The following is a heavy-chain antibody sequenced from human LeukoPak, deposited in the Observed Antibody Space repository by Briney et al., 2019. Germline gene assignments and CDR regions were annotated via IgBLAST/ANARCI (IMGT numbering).Heavy chain of an antibody. CDR3: ARGSQTPVYDSSGYYWADAFDI. CDR1: GFTFSSSA. V-gene: IGHV3-23*01. J-gene: IGHJ3*02. D-gene: IGHD3-22*01. Sequence: PGGSLRLSCAASGFTFSSSAMSWVRQAPGKGLEWVSTISGSDSSTYYADSVKGRFTISRDNSKNTLYLQMNSLRAEDTAVYYCARGSQTPVYDSSGYYWADAFDIWGQGTMVTVSS. CDR2: ISGSDSST.